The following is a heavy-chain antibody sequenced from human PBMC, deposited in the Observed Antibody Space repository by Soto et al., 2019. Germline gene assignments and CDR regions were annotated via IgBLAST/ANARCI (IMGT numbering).Heavy chain of an antibody. V-gene: IGHV3-30-3*01. D-gene: IGHD2-15*01. CDR3: ARGDREDIAVVIGVRPGEYGVDV. CDR1: GFTFRSYA. CDR2: ISYDGSNK. Sequence: QVQLVESGGGVVQPGRSLRLSCAASGFTFRSYAMHWVRQAPGKGLECVAVISYDGSNKFYRDYVKGRFTISRDNSKNTLYMQINSVRYEDTAVYYCARGDREDIAVVIGVRPGEYGVDVW. J-gene: IGHJ6*01.